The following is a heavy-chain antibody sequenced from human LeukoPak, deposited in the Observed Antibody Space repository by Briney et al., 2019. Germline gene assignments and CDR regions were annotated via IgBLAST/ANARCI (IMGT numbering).Heavy chain of an antibody. Sequence: PSETLSLTCTVSGGSISSGDFYWSWIRQPPGKGLAWIGYIHYSGNHYNSGNTYYNPSLKSRVSISLDTSMNQFSLKLSTVTAADTAVYYCASRPSCSSTNCYLNWFDPWGQGALVTVSS. D-gene: IGHD2-2*01. J-gene: IGHJ5*02. CDR2: IHYSGNHYNSGNT. CDR3: ASRPSCSSTNCYLNWFDP. CDR1: GGSISSGDFY. V-gene: IGHV4-30-4*08.